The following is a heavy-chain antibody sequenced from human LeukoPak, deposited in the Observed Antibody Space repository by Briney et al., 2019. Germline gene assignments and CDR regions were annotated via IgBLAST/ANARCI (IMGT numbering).Heavy chain of an antibody. Sequence: GGSLRPSCAASGFTFDDYAMHWVRQAPGKGLEWVSLISWDGGSTYYADSVKGRFTISRDNSKNSLYLQMNSLRAEDTALYYCAKCYYDSSGYPDYWGQGTLVTVSS. V-gene: IGHV3-43D*03. D-gene: IGHD3-22*01. J-gene: IGHJ4*02. CDR1: GFTFDDYA. CDR3: AKCYYDSSGYPDY. CDR2: ISWDGGST.